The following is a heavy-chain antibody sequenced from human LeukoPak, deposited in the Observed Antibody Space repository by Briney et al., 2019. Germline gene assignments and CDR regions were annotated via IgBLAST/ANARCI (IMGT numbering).Heavy chain of an antibody. V-gene: IGHV3-23*01. CDR2: ISGSGGST. D-gene: IGHD3-10*01. CDR3: AKHRNFGELSPFDS. J-gene: IGHJ4*02. CDR1: GFTFRNYA. Sequence: GGSLRLSCTAPGFTFRNYAMNWVRQAPGKGLEWVSSISGSGGSTYYADSVKGRFTISRDNSKNTLYLQMNSLRTEDTAIYYCAKHRNFGELSPFDSWGQGTLVTVSS.